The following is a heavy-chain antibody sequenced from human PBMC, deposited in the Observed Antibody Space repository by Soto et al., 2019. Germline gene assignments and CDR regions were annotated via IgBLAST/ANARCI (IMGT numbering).Heavy chain of an antibody. CDR2: INAGNGNT. V-gene: IGHV1-3*01. D-gene: IGHD3-3*01. J-gene: IGHJ4*02. Sequence: ASVKGSCKASGYTFTNYAMYWVRQAPGQRLEWMGWINAGNGNTKYSQKFQDRVTITRDTSASTAYMELSSLRSEDTAVYYCARVLGVAKGDYWGQGTLVTVSS. CDR3: ARVLGVAKGDY. CDR1: GYTFTNYA.